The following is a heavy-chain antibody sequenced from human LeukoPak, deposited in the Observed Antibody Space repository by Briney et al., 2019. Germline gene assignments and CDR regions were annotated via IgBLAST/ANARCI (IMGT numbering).Heavy chain of an antibody. CDR2: INSDGSST. J-gene: IGHJ4*02. CDR1: GFTFSSYW. D-gene: IGHD7-27*01. V-gene: IGHV3-74*01. CDR3: ARVSGEGEYYFDY. Sequence: LGGSLRLSCAASGFTFSSYWMHWVRQAPGKGLVWVSRINSDGSSTSYADSVKGRFTISRDNSKNTLYLQMNSLRAEDTAVYYCARVSGEGEYYFDYWGQGTLVTVSS.